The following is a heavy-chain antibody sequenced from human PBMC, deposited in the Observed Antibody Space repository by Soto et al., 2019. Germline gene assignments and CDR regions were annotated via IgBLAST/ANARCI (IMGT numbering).Heavy chain of an antibody. J-gene: IGHJ4*02. V-gene: IGHV4-38-2*02. CDR1: GYSISIGPY. D-gene: IGHD5-12*01. Sequence: PAEILALACAVSGYSISIGPYQGCIRQPPGKGLEWIGSIYHSGSTYYNPSLKSRVTISVDTSKNQFSLKLSSVTAADTSVYYCARDLLAVDSTDYWGQGTLVTVSS. CDR2: IYHSGST. CDR3: ARDLLAVDSTDY.